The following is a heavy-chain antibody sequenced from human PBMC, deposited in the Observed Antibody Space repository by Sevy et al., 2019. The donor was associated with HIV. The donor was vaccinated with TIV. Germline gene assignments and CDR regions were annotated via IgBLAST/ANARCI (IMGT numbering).Heavy chain of an antibody. Sequence: SETLSLTCAVYGGSFSGYYWSWIRQPPGKGLEWIGEINHSGSTNYNPSLKSRVTISVDTSKNQFSLKLSSVTAADTAVPYCARGWGYSSSSYYFDYWGQGTLVTVSS. J-gene: IGHJ4*02. CDR1: GGSFSGYY. D-gene: IGHD6-6*01. V-gene: IGHV4-34*01. CDR2: INHSGST. CDR3: ARGWGYSSSSYYFDY.